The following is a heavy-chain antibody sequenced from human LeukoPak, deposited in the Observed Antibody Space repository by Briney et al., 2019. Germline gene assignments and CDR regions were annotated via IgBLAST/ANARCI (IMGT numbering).Heavy chain of an antibody. J-gene: IGHJ5*02. CDR3: AKDNSPGWFGP. CDR1: EFTFSVYY. Sequence: GGSLRLSCAASEFTFSVYYMHWVRHAPGKGLEWVSRISGDGASTAYADSVKGRFTISRDNARDTVYLQMTSLRVEDTAVYYCAKDNSPGWFGPWGQGTLVIVSP. V-gene: IGHV3-74*01. CDR2: ISGDGAST. D-gene: IGHD4-23*01.